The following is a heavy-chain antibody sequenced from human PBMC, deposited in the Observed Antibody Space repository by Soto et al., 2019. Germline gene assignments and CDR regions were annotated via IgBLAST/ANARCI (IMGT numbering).Heavy chain of an antibody. J-gene: IGHJ6*02. V-gene: IGHV5-10-1*01. CDR2: IDPSDSDT. CDR3: ARRAYYYDSSGPHYGMDV. Sequence: PGESLKISCKGSGYSFNSHWIGWVRQMPGKGLEWMGRIDPSDSDTSYSPSFQGHVTISADKSISTAYLQWSSLKASDTAMYYCARRAYYYDSSGPHYGMDVWGQGTMVTSP. CDR1: GYSFNSHW. D-gene: IGHD3-22*01.